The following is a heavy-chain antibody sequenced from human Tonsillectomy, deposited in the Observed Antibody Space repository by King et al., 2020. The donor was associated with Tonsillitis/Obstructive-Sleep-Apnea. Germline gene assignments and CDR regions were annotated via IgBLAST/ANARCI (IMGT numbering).Heavy chain of an antibody. CDR2: IDPSDSYT. CDR3: ARRYDSSGYYYEDAFDI. D-gene: IGHD3-22*01. CDR1: GYSFTSYW. Sequence: VQLVESGAEVKKPGESLRISCKGSGYSFTSYWISWVRQMPGKGLEWMGRIDPSDSYTNYSPSFQGHVTISADKSISTAYLQWSSLKASATAMYYCARRYDSSGYYYEDAFDIWGQGTMVTVSS. J-gene: IGHJ3*02. V-gene: IGHV5-10-1*03.